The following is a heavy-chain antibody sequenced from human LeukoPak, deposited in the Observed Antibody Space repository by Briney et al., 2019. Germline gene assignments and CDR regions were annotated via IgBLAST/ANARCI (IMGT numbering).Heavy chain of an antibody. CDR2: INPNSGGT. CDR3: ARGFAEEGTTTGAFDI. CDR1: GYSFTGYY. Sequence: SVKVSCKASGYSFTGYYMHWVRQAPGQGVECMGWINPNSGGTNFAQNFQGRVTMTRDTSISTAYMELRRLGSDGTVVYYCARGFAEEGTTTGAFDIWGDGTMVTVSS. V-gene: IGHV1-2*02. D-gene: IGHD1-7*01. J-gene: IGHJ3*02.